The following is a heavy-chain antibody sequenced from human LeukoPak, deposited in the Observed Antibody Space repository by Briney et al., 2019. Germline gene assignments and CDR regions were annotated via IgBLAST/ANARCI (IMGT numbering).Heavy chain of an antibody. Sequence: SETLSLTCTVSGDSISSYYWSWIRQPPGKGLEWIGYIYNSGSTNYNPSLKSRVTMSVDTSKNHMSLRLSSVTAADTAMYYCARSTMVNTATGWFDPWGQGTLVTVSS. D-gene: IGHD4/OR15-4a*01. CDR3: ARSTMVNTATGWFDP. J-gene: IGHJ5*02. V-gene: IGHV4-59*12. CDR1: GDSISSYY. CDR2: IYNSGST.